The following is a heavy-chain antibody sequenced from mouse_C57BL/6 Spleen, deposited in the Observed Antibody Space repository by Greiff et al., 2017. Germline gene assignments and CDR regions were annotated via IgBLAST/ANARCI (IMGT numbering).Heavy chain of an antibody. CDR3: IYYDYDAASWFAY. CDR1: GYTFTSYG. D-gene: IGHD2-4*01. CDR2: IYPRSGNT. V-gene: IGHV1-81*01. Sequence: VKLQESGAELARPGASVKLSCKASGYTFTSYGISWVKQRTGQGLEWIGEIYPRSGNTYYNEKFKGKATLTADKSSSTAYMELRSLTSEDSAVYFCIYYDYDAASWFAYWGQGTLVTVSA. J-gene: IGHJ3*01.